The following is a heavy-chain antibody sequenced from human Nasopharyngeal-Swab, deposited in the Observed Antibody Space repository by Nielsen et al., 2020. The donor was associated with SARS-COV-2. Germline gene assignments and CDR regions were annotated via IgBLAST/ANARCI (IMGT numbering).Heavy chain of an antibody. CDR2: IYYSGST. V-gene: IGHV4-39*07. Sequence: GSLRLSCTVSGGSISSYYWGWIRQPPGKGLEWIGSIYYSGSTYYNPSLKSRVTISVDTSKNQFSLKLSSVTAADTAVYYCARDDGYDLLDYWGQGTLVTVSS. D-gene: IGHD5-12*01. J-gene: IGHJ4*02. CDR3: ARDDGYDLLDY. CDR1: GGSISSYY.